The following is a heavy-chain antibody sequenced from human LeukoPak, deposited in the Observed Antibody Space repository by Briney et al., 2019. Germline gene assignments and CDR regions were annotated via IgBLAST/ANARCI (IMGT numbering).Heavy chain of an antibody. CDR2: INTDGSAT. V-gene: IGHV3-74*01. J-gene: IGHJ4*02. D-gene: IGHD6-13*01. Sequence: GGSLRLSCAVSGFNFSTYWIHWVRQAPGKGLVWVSLINTDGSATTYGDSAKGRFTVSRDNDKNSLFLEMNSLRVGDTAVYYCARGTAATAGIDYWGQGTLVTVSS. CDR3: ARGTAATAGIDY. CDR1: GFNFSTYW.